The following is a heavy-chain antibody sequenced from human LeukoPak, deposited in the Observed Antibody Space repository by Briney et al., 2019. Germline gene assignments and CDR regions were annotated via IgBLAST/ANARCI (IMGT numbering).Heavy chain of an antibody. CDR2: ISGSGGST. D-gene: IGHD3-9*01. CDR1: GFTFSSYA. Sequence: GGSLRLSRAASGFTFSSYAMSWVRQAPGKGLEWVSAISGSGGSTYYADSVKGRFTISRDNSKNTLYLQMNSLRAEDTAVYYCVGTYYDILTGYYTSFDYWGQGTLVTVSS. V-gene: IGHV3-23*01. J-gene: IGHJ4*02. CDR3: VGTYYDILTGYYTSFDY.